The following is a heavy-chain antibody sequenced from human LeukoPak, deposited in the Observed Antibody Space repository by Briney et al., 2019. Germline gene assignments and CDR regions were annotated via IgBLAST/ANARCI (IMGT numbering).Heavy chain of an antibody. D-gene: IGHD4-17*01. CDR1: GGTFSSYA. CDR3: ARVLLGDDYGFYYGMDV. J-gene: IGHJ6*02. V-gene: IGHV1-18*01. CDR2: ISAYNGNT. Sequence: ASVKVSCKASGGTFSSYAISWVRQAPGQGLEWMGWISAYNGNTNYAQKLQGRVTMTTDTSTSTAYMELRSLRSDDTAVYYCARVLLGDDYGFYYGMDVWGQGTTVTVSS.